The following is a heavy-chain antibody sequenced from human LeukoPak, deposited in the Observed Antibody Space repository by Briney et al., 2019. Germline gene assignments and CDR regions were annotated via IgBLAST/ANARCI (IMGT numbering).Heavy chain of an antibody. J-gene: IGHJ4*02. CDR2: INHSGST. CDR3: ARGPEYCGGDCYNDY. CDR1: GGSFSGYY. Sequence: SETLSLTCAVYGGSFSGYYWSWIRQPPGKGLEWIGEINHSGSTNYNPSLKSRVTISVDTSKNQFSPKLSSGTASDRAVYYCARGPEYCGGDCYNDYWGQGTLVTVSS. V-gene: IGHV4-34*01. D-gene: IGHD2-21*02.